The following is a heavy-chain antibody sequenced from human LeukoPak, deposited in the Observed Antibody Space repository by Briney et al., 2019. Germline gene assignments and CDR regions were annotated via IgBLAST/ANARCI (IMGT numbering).Heavy chain of an antibody. CDR2: ISSSGKTI. Sequence: PGGSLRLSCEASGFTFSSYEMNWVRQAPEKGLEWVSYISSSGKTIYYADSTKGRFTVSRDNAKNSLYLQMNSLRAEDTAVYYCATTSIAAAVPGCFDYWGQGTLVTVFS. D-gene: IGHD6-13*01. CDR1: GFTFSSYE. J-gene: IGHJ4*02. CDR3: ATTSIAAAVPGCFDY. V-gene: IGHV3-48*03.